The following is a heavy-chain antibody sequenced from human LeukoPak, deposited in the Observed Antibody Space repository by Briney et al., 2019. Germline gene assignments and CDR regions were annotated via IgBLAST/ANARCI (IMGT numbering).Heavy chain of an antibody. J-gene: IGHJ5*02. V-gene: IGHV3-48*03. Sequence: GGSLRLSCVGSGFIFSTYGMNWVREAPGKGLEWISYISGRGTTIYYADSVKGRFTISRDNAKSSLYLQMSSLRDEHAALYYCARDEGEYCTRTTCYYGWFDPWGQGTLVTVSS. D-gene: IGHD2-2*01. CDR2: ISGRGTTI. CDR1: GFIFSTYG. CDR3: ARDEGEYCTRTTCYYGWFDP.